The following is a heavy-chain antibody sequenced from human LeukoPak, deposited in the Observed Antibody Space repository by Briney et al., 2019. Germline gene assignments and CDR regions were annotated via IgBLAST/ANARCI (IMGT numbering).Heavy chain of an antibody. CDR1: GYTSTSYG. V-gene: IGHV1-18*01. Sequence: ASVKVSCKASGYTSTSYGISWVRQAPGQGLEWMGWISAYNGNTNYAQKLQGRVTMTTDTSTSTAYMELRSLRSDDTAVYYCARDEDYHILTGYERFDYWGQGTLVTVSS. D-gene: IGHD3-9*01. J-gene: IGHJ4*02. CDR3: ARDEDYHILTGYERFDY. CDR2: ISAYNGNT.